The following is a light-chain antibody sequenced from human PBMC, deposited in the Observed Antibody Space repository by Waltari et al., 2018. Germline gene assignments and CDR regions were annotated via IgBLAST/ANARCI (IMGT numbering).Light chain of an antibody. Sequence: NFMLTQPHSVSESPGKTVTISCTRSSGSIDSNYVQWYQRRPGSVHTTVIYEDNQRPSCFPDRFSGSIDSSSNSASLTISGLQTEDEADYYCQSHDANHYVVFGGGTKVTVL. CDR2: EDN. V-gene: IGLV6-57*03. CDR1: SGSIDSNY. J-gene: IGLJ2*01. CDR3: QSHDANHYVV.